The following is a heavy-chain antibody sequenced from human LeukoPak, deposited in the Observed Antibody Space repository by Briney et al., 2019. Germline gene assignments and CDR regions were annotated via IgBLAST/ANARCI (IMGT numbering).Heavy chain of an antibody. D-gene: IGHD3-22*01. CDR3: ARVYYFDSGGYYFDY. Sequence: GESLKISCKGSGYSFTSYWIGWVRQMPGKDLEWMGIIYPGDSDTRYSPSFQGQGTISADKSISTAYLQWSSLKASDTAMYYCARVYYFDSGGYYFDYWGQGTLVTVSS. J-gene: IGHJ4*02. CDR2: IYPGDSDT. V-gene: IGHV5-51*01. CDR1: GYSFTSYW.